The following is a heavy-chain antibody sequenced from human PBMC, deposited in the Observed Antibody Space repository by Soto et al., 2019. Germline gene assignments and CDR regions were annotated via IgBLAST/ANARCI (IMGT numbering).Heavy chain of an antibody. CDR3: ARHAMTPSFPPGRDSSSGNFDY. V-gene: IGHV4-61*01. J-gene: IGHJ4*02. Sequence: PSETLCLTCTVSGGSVSSGSYYWSWIRQPPGKGLEWIGYIYYSGSTNYNPSLKSRVTISVDTSKNQFSLKLSSVTAADTAVYYCARHAMTPSFPPGRDSSSGNFDYRGQGTLVTVSS. CDR1: GGSVSSGSYY. D-gene: IGHD6-13*01. CDR2: IYYSGST.